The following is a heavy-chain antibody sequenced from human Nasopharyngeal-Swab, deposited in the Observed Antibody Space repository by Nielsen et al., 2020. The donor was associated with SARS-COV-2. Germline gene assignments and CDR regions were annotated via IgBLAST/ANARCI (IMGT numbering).Heavy chain of an antibody. CDR1: GFIFSGSS. CDR2: IRSKGNSYAT. D-gene: IGHD3-22*01. V-gene: IGHV3-73*01. J-gene: IGHJ4*02. CDR3: ARSEDDSSGSLFDY. Sequence: GESLKISCAASGFIFSGSSMHWVRQASGKGLEWIGRIRSKGNSYATVYAASMKGRFTISRDGSKNTAHLQMSSLKTEDTAVYYCARSEDDSSGSLFDYWGQGNLVTVSS.